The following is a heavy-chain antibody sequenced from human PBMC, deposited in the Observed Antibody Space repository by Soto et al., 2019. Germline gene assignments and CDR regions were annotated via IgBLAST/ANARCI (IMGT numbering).Heavy chain of an antibody. V-gene: IGHV4-30-4*01. CDR3: ARSTNYYDSSGYKPFDY. J-gene: IGHJ4*02. CDR1: GGSISSGDYY. CDR2: IYYSGST. Sequence: QVQLQESGPGLVKPSQTLSLTCTVSGGSISSGDYYWSWIRQPPGKGLEWIGYIYYSGSTYYNPSLKSRVTISVDTSKNQFSLKLSSVTAADTAVYYCARSTNYYDSSGYKPFDYWGQGTLVTVSS. D-gene: IGHD3-22*01.